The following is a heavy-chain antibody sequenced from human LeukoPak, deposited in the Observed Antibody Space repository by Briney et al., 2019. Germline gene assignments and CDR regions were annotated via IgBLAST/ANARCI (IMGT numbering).Heavy chain of an antibody. CDR2: ISGSGGST. V-gene: IGHV3-23*01. CDR1: GLTFTNYG. Sequence: PGGSLRLSCAASGLTFTNYGMSWVRQAPGKGLEWVSAISGSGGSTYYADSVKGRFTISRDNSKNTLYLQMNSLRAEDTAVYYCAKRPRWLRYYNDYWGQGTLVTVSS. J-gene: IGHJ4*02. D-gene: IGHD5-12*01. CDR3: AKRPRWLRYYNDY.